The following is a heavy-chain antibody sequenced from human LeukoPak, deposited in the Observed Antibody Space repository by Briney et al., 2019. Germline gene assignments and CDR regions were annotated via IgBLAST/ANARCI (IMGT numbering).Heavy chain of an antibody. CDR1: GFSFSNFG. Sequence: GGSLRLSCAASGFSFSNFGMHWVRQAPGKGLEWVAIIWHDGSNSYYADSVKGRFTTSRDNSKNTLSLQMNSLRVEGTAVYYCVRGEYSSSWRSEYFQYWGQGTLVTVSS. CDR3: VRGEYSSSWRSEYFQY. D-gene: IGHD6-13*01. V-gene: IGHV3-33*01. J-gene: IGHJ1*01. CDR2: IWHDGSNS.